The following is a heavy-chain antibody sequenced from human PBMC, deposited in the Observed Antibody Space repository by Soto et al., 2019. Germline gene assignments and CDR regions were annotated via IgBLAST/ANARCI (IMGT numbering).Heavy chain of an antibody. V-gene: IGHV1-3*05. CDR1: GYSFTSYA. CDR2: INAGNGNT. J-gene: IGHJ4*02. Sequence: QVQLVQSGAEEKKPGASVKVSCKASGYSFTSYAIHWVRQAPGQRLAWMGWINAGNGNTKSPQKFKGRVTITRDTSARTAYTEVSSMRSEATAVYYWASAAYYYDSSGYYPGDYWGQGSLVTVSS. D-gene: IGHD3-22*01. CDR3: ASAAYYYDSSGYYPGDY.